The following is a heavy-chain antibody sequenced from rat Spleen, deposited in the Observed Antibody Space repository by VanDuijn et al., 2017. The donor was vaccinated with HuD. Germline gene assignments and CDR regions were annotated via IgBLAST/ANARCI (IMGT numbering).Heavy chain of an antibody. CDR3: TRRDVYYGLSD. J-gene: IGHJ2*01. D-gene: IGHD1-6*01. Sequence: EVQLVESGGGLVQHGRSLKLSCAASGFNFSDYYMAWVRQAPKKGLEWVASSSYEGSSTYYGDSVKGRFTISIDNAKSTLYLQMNSRSSEDTATYYCTRRDVYYGLSDWGQGVMVTVSS. CDR2: SSYEGSST. V-gene: IGHV5-22*01. CDR1: GFNFSDYY.